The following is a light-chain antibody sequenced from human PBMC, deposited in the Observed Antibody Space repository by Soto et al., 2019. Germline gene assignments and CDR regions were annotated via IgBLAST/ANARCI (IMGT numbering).Light chain of an antibody. CDR2: SHN. Sequence: QSVLTQPPSASGTPGQRVTISCSGSSSNIGSNTVNWYQQLPGTAPKLLIYSHNQRPSGVPDRFSVYKSGTSASLAISGLQSEDAADYYCATWDDSLDGYVFGTGTKLTVL. CDR1: SSNIGSNT. CDR3: ATWDDSLDGYV. J-gene: IGLJ1*01. V-gene: IGLV1-44*01.